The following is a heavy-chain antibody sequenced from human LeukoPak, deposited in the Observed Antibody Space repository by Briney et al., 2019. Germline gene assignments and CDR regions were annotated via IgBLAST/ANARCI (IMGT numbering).Heavy chain of an antibody. CDR1: GFTFSDYY. Sequence: GGSLRLSCAASGFTFSDYYMSWIRQAPGKGLEWVSYISSSGSTIYYADSVKGRFTISRDNAKNSLYLQMNSLRAEDTAVYYCARVGVGATKRPNAFDIWGQGTMVTVSS. J-gene: IGHJ3*02. CDR2: ISSSGSTI. V-gene: IGHV3-11*01. D-gene: IGHD1-26*01. CDR3: ARVGVGATKRPNAFDI.